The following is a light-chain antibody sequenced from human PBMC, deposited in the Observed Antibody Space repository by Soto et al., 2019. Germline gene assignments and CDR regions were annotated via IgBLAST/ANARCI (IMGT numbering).Light chain of an antibody. CDR3: QQYYDYPPLI. CDR1: RNINRN. V-gene: IGKV3-15*01. Sequence: EIVMTQSPATLSVSPGERATLSCRASRNINRNLAWYQQKPGQAPRLLISRASTRATGIPAKFSGSGSGTEVTPTISSLQSEDFAVYYCQQYYDYPPLIFGGGTKVEIK. J-gene: IGKJ4*01. CDR2: RAS.